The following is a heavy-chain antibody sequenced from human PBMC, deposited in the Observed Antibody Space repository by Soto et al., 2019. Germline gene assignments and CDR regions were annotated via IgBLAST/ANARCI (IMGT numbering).Heavy chain of an antibody. D-gene: IGHD6-6*01. J-gene: IGHJ4*02. V-gene: IGHV1-3*01. CDR3: ASSAGSSSSPFDY. CDR2: INAGNGNT. Sequence: GSMKGSLKASGYTLTSYSMHWVRQAPGQRLEWMGWINAGNGNTKYSQKFQGRVTITRDTSASTAYMELSSLRSEDTAVYYCASSAGSSSSPFDYWGQGTLVTVSS. CDR1: GYTLTSYS.